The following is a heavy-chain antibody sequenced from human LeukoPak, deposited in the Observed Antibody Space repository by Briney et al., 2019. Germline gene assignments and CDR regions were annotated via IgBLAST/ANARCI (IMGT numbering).Heavy chain of an antibody. CDR3: ARDSGTLVRGSRRGYDGYYYYMDV. V-gene: IGHV4-61*02. CDR1: GGSISSGSYY. Sequence: SETLSLTCTVSGGSISSGSYYWSWIRQPAGKGLEWIGRIYTSGSTNYSPSLKSRVTISVDTSKNQFSLKLSSVTAADTAVYYCARDSGTLVRGSRRGYDGYYYYMDVWGKGTTVTISS. CDR2: IYTSGST. D-gene: IGHD3-10*01. J-gene: IGHJ6*03.